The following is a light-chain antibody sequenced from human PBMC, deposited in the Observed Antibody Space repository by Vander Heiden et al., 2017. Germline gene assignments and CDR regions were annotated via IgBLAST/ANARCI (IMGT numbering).Light chain of an antibody. Sequence: IVLTQSPATLSLSPGERATLSCRASQSVSSYLAWYQQKPGQAPRLLIYDAANRATGIPARFSGSRSGTDFTLTISSLEPEDFAVYYCQQRSNWPLTFGGGTKVEIK. CDR3: QQRSNWPLT. V-gene: IGKV3-11*01. CDR2: DAA. CDR1: QSVSSY. J-gene: IGKJ4*01.